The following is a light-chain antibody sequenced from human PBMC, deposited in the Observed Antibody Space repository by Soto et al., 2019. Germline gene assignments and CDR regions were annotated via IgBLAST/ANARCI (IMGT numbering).Light chain of an antibody. CDR3: QQYNSYLYT. J-gene: IGKJ2*01. Sequence: DIQMTQPPSTLSASVGDRVTITCRASQSISSWLAWYQQKPGKAPKLLIYKASSLESGVPSRFSGSGSGTEFTLTISSLQPDDFATYYCQQYNSYLYTFGQGTKVDIK. V-gene: IGKV1-5*03. CDR2: KAS. CDR1: QSISSW.